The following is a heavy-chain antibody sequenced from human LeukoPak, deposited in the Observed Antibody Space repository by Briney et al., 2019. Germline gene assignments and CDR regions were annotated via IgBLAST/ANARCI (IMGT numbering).Heavy chain of an antibody. Sequence: GGSLRLSCAASGFAFSSYAMSWVRQAPGKGLEWVSAISGSGGSSYYADSVKGRFTISRDNSKNTLYLQMNSLSAEDTAVYYCARDSVVVEVASTRGPGYWGQGTLVTVSS. V-gene: IGHV3-23*01. D-gene: IGHD2-15*01. J-gene: IGHJ4*02. CDR3: ARDSVVVEVASTRGPGY. CDR2: ISGSGGSS. CDR1: GFAFSSYA.